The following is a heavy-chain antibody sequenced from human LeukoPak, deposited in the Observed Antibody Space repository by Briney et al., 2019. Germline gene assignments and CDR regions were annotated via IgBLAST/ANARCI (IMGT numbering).Heavy chain of an antibody. Sequence: ALVKVSCKASGYTFTSYGISWVRQAPGQGLEWMGWISAYNGNTNYAQKLQGRVTMTTDTSTSTAYMELRSLRSDDTAVYYCARDSAMDSSGRFDYWGQGTLVTVSS. CDR3: ARDSAMDSSGRFDY. V-gene: IGHV1-18*01. J-gene: IGHJ4*02. CDR2: ISAYNGNT. D-gene: IGHD6-19*01. CDR1: GYTFTSYG.